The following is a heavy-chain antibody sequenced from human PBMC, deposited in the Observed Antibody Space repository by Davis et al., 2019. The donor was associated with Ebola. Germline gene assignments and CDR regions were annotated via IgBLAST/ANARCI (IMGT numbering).Heavy chain of an antibody. J-gene: IGHJ3*02. Sequence: MPSETLSLTCTVFGGSISSSYYWDWIRQPPGKGLEWIASIHHSGSTFYNASLNSRVTISVDTSKNQFSLNLNSVTAADTAVYYCARFRGMTTATTDRAFDIWGQGTMVTVSS. D-gene: IGHD4-17*01. CDR1: GGSISSSYY. V-gene: IGHV4-39*01. CDR2: IHHSGST. CDR3: ARFRGMTTATTDRAFDI.